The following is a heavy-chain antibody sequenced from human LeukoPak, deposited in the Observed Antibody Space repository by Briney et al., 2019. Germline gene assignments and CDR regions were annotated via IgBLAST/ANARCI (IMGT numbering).Heavy chain of an antibody. J-gene: IGHJ6*03. Sequence: SETLSLTCTVSGGSISSSSYYWGWIRQPPGEGLEWIGSIYYSGSTYYNPSLKSRVTISVDTSKNQFSLKLSSVTAADTAVYYCARGPDGWGYYYYMDVWGKGTTVTVSS. V-gene: IGHV4-39*07. CDR3: ARGPDGWGYYYYMDV. CDR2: IYYSGST. D-gene: IGHD3-16*01. CDR1: GGSISSSSYY.